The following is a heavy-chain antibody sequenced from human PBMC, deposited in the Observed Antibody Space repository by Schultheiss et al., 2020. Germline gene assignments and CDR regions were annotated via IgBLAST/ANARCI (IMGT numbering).Heavy chain of an antibody. CDR1: GGSISSYY. V-gene: IGHV4-59*01. Sequence: SETLSLTCTVSGGSISSYYWSWIRQPPGKGLEWIGYIYYSGSTNYNPSLKSRVTISVDTSKNQFSLKLSSVTAADTAVYYCARTSSHRSLDYYGMDVWGQGTTVTVSS. D-gene: IGHD2-2*01. J-gene: IGHJ6*02. CDR2: IYYSGST. CDR3: ARTSSHRSLDYYGMDV.